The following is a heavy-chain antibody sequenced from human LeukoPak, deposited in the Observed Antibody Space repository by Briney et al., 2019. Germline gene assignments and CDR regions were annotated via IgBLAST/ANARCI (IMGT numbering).Heavy chain of an antibody. V-gene: IGHV4-61*02. CDR2: IYTSGST. J-gene: IGHJ4*02. D-gene: IGHD3-22*01. Sequence: SQTLSLTCTVSGGSISSGSYCWSWIRQPAGKGLEWIGRIYTSGSTNYNPSLKSRVTISVDTSKNQFSLKLSSVTAADTAVYYCARSSSLLLQGYYFDYWGQGTLVTVSS. CDR3: ARSSSLLLQGYYFDY. CDR1: GGSISSGSYC.